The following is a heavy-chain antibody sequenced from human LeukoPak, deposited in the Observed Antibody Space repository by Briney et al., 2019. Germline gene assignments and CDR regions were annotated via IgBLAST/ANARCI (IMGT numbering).Heavy chain of an antibody. CDR2: IYTSGST. J-gene: IGHJ4*02. D-gene: IGHD1-26*01. Sequence: SQTLSLTCTVSGGSISSGSYYWSWIRQPAGKGLEWIGRIYTSGSTNYNPSLKSRVTISVDTSKNQFSLKLSSVTAADTAVYYCATGAPSNTIDYWGQGTLVTVSS. V-gene: IGHV4-61*02. CDR1: GGSISSGSYY. CDR3: ATGAPSNTIDY.